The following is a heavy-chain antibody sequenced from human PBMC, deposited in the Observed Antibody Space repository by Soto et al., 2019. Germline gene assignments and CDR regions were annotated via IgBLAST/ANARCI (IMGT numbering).Heavy chain of an antibody. D-gene: IGHD5-12*01. Sequence: QITLKESGPTLVKPTQTLTLTCTFSGFSLSTSGVGVGWIRQPPGKALEWLALIYWDDDKRYSPSLKSRLTIPKDPSKTQVVLTMTNMHPVDTATYYCAHRRGGYSGSRRGAFDIWGQGTMVTVSS. V-gene: IGHV2-5*02. J-gene: IGHJ3*02. CDR1: GFSLSTSGVG. CDR3: AHRRGGYSGSRRGAFDI. CDR2: IYWDDDK.